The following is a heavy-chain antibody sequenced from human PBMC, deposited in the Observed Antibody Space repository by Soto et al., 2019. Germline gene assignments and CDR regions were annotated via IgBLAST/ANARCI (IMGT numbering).Heavy chain of an antibody. D-gene: IGHD3-22*01. Sequence: EVQLLESGGGLVQPGGSLRLSCAASGFTLSSYAMSWVRQAPGKGLEWVSAISDSGGSAYFADSVKGRFTISRDNSKNTLYLQMISLRAEDTAVYYCAKAPYYYDSSGYHSLRWYFDLWGRGTLVTVSS. J-gene: IGHJ2*01. CDR1: GFTLSSYA. V-gene: IGHV3-23*01. CDR2: ISDSGGSA. CDR3: AKAPYYYDSSGYHSLRWYFDL.